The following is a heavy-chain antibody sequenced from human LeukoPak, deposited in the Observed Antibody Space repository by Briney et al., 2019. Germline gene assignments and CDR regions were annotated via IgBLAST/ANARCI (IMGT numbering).Heavy chain of an antibody. CDR3: ARLDCSSTSCYEGGAFDI. Sequence: ASVKVSCKASGYTFTSYDINWVQQATGQGLEWMGWMNPNSGNTGYAQKFQGRVTITRNTSISTAYMELSSLRSEDTAVYYCARLDCSSTSCYEGGAFDIWGQGTMVTVSS. D-gene: IGHD2-2*01. CDR2: MNPNSGNT. J-gene: IGHJ3*02. CDR1: GYTFTSYD. V-gene: IGHV1-8*03.